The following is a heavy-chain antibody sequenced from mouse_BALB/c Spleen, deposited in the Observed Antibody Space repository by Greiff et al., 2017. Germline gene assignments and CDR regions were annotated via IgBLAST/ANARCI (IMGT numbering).Heavy chain of an antibody. CDR1: GFSLTGYG. J-gene: IGHJ2*01. V-gene: IGHV2-6-7*01. D-gene: IGHD2-14*01. Sequence: VQLVESGPGLVAPSQSLSITCTVSGFSLTGYGVNWVRQPPGKGLEWLGMIWGDGSTDYNSALKSRLSISKDNSKSQVFLKMNSLQTDDTAMYYCAKHYYRYESFDYWGQGTTLTVSS. CDR3: AKHYYRYESFDY. CDR2: IWGDGST.